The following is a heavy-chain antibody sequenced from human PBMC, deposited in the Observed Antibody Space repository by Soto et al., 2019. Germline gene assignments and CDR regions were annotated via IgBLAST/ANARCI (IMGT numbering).Heavy chain of an antibody. CDR3: ARRYGYSFDY. CDR2: IYYSGST. J-gene: IGHJ4*02. D-gene: IGHD1-1*01. Sequence: SETLSLTCTVSGGSISSYYWSWIRQPPGKGLEWIGYIYYSGSTNYNPSLKSRVTISVDTSKNQFPLKLSSVTAADTAVYYCARRYGYSFDYWGQGTLVTVSS. V-gene: IGHV4-59*08. CDR1: GGSISSYY.